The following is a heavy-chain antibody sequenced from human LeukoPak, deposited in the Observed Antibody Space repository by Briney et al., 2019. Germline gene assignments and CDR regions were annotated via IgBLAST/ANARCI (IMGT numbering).Heavy chain of an antibody. CDR1: GFTFSGYS. CDR3: ARQGGVGDLLE. J-gene: IGHJ4*02. Sequence: GGSLRLSCAASGFTFSGYSMNWVRQAPGKGLEWVSFISSTSRTTYYADSVKGRFTTSRDNGKNSLYMQMNSLTDEATAVYYCARQGGVGDLLEGGQGTLVTVSS. V-gene: IGHV3-48*02. D-gene: IGHD3-10*01. CDR2: ISSTSRTT.